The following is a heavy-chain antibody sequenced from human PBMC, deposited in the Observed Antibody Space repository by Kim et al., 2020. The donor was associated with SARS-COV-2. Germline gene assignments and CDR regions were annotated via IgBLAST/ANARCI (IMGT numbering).Heavy chain of an antibody. D-gene: IGHD2-15*01. J-gene: IGHJ4*02. CDR3: VPHLYCSGGSCPGLLDY. CDR2: ISGSGDDT. Sequence: GGSLRHSCAASGFTFSSYAMSWVRQAPGKGLEWVSGISGSGDDTYYADAVKGRFTISRDNSKNTLYLQINSLRAEDTAVYYCVPHLYCSGGSCPGLLDYWGQGTLVTVSS. CDR1: GFTFSSYA. V-gene: IGHV3-23*01.